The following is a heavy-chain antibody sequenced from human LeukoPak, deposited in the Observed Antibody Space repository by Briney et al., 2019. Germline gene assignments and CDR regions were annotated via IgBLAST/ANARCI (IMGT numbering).Heavy chain of an antibody. CDR1: GFSFSSYA. V-gene: IGHV3-23*03. CDR2: IYSGGST. D-gene: IGHD3-22*01. CDR3: ARGQYYDSSGYYY. Sequence: GGSLRLSCAASGFSFSSYAMSWVRQAPGKGLEWVSVIYSGGSTYYADSVKGRFTISRDNAKNSLYLQMNSLRAEDTAVYYCARGQYYDSSGYYYWGQGTLVTVSS. J-gene: IGHJ4*02.